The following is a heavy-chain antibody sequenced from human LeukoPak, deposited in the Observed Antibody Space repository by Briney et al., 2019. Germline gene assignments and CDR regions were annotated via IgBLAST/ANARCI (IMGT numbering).Heavy chain of an antibody. J-gene: IGHJ4*02. CDR3: AKDGYNYSDY. Sequence: GGSLRLSCAASGFTFSNYGMHWVRPAPGKGLEWVAFIRYDGSNKDYADSVKGRFTISRDNSKNTLYLQMNSLRAEDTAVYYCAKDGYNYSDYWGQGTLVTVSS. V-gene: IGHV3-30*02. CDR2: IRYDGSNK. CDR1: GFTFSNYG. D-gene: IGHD5-24*01.